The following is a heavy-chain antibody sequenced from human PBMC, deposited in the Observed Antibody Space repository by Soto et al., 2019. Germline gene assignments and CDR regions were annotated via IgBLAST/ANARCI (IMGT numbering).Heavy chain of an antibody. CDR2: ISAKTGNT. J-gene: IGHJ4*02. CDR3: ARDGTYGLERNKFEY. CDR1: GYSFTSFT. D-gene: IGHD1-1*01. Sequence: QVQLVQSGGEVKKPGASVKVSCNTSGYSFTSFTHTWVRQAPGQGLEWMGWISAKTGNTLYAQKFQGRDTITTDTYTNTAYMERRGLIYDDTAVYYCARDGTYGLERNKFEYWAQGTLVTVSS. V-gene: IGHV1-18*01.